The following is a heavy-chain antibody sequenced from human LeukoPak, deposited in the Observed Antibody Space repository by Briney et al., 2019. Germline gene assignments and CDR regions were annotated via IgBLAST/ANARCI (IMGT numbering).Heavy chain of an antibody. CDR1: GGTFSGYA. Sequence: SVKVSCKASGGTFSGYAVSWVRQAPGQGLEWMGGIIPIFGTANYAQKFQGRVTITADESTSTAYMELSSLRSEDTAVYYCARGIPGGYCSSTSCLTPPYWYFDLWGRGTLVTVSS. CDR3: ARGIPGGYCSSTSCLTPPYWYFDL. J-gene: IGHJ2*01. CDR2: IIPIFGTA. V-gene: IGHV1-69*13. D-gene: IGHD2-2*01.